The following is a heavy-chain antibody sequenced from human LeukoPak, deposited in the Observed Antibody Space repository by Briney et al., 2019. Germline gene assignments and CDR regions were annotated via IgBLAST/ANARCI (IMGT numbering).Heavy chain of an antibody. J-gene: IGHJ4*02. Sequence: ASVKVSCKASGYTFTGYYMHWVRQAPGQGLEWMGWINPNSGGTNYAQKFQGRVTMTRGTSISTAYMELSRLRSDDTAVYYCARARFLEWPFDYWGQGTLVTVSS. CDR1: GYTFTGYY. V-gene: IGHV1-2*02. CDR3: ARARFLEWPFDY. D-gene: IGHD3-3*01. CDR2: INPNSGGT.